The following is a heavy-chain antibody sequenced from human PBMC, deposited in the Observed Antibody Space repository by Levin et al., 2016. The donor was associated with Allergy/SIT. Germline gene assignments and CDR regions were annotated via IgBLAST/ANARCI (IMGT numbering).Heavy chain of an antibody. D-gene: IGHD3-16*01. J-gene: IGHJ6*03. Sequence: RQAPGKGLEWIGYIYYSGSTNYNPSLKSRVTISVDTSKNQFSLKLSSVTAADTAVYYCAVYESYYYYMDVWGKGTTVTVSS. V-gene: IGHV4-59*08. CDR2: IYYSGST. CDR3: AVYESYYYYMDV.